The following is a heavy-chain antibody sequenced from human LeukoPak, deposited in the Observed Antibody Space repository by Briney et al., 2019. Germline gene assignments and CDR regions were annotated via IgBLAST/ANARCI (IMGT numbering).Heavy chain of an antibody. CDR1: GGSISSYY. V-gene: IGHV4-4*09. D-gene: IGHD3-3*01. CDR3: ARRFDYMDV. J-gene: IGHJ6*03. CDR2: IYTSGST. Sequence: PSETLSLTCTVSGGSISSYYWSWIRQPPGKGLEWIGYIYTSGSTNYNPSLKSRVTISVDTSKNQFSLKLSSVTAADTAVYYCARRFDYMDVWGKGTTVIVSS.